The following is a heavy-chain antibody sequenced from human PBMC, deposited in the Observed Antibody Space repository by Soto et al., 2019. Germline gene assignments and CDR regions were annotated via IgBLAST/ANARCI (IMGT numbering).Heavy chain of an antibody. Sequence: NPSETLSLTCTVSGGSISSYYWSWIRQPPGKGLEWIGYIYYSGSTNYNPSLKSRVTISVDTSKNQFSLKLSSVTAADTAVYYCARGMAYCGGDCYDYWGQGTLVTVSS. CDR3: ARGMAYCGGDCYDY. CDR1: GGSISSYY. J-gene: IGHJ4*02. D-gene: IGHD2-21*02. CDR2: IYYSGST. V-gene: IGHV4-59*01.